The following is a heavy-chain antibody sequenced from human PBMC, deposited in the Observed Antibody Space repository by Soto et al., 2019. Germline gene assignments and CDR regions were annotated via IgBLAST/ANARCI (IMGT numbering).Heavy chain of an antibody. CDR3: ARGGSSIEASPTNYGMEV. J-gene: IGHJ6*02. CDR2: IYYSGST. D-gene: IGHD6-6*01. Sequence: RCLTCTVPGGSIISYYWSWIRQPPGKGLEWIGYIYYSGSTNYNPSLKSRVTISVDTSKNQFSLKLSSVTAADTAVYYCARGGSSIEASPTNYGMEVWGQGTTVTLSS. V-gene: IGHV4-59*01. CDR1: GGSIISYY.